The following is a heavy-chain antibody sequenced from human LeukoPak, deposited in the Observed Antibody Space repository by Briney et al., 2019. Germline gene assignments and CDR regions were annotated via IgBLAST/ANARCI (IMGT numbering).Heavy chain of an antibody. D-gene: IGHD3-16*01. Sequence: SETLSLTCTVSGGSISSSSYYWGWIRQPPGKGLEWIGSIYYSGSTHYNPSLKSRVTISVDTSKNHFSLKLNSVTTADTAVYYCTRGAGWLIDYWGQGILVTVSS. V-gene: IGHV4-39*07. J-gene: IGHJ4*02. CDR2: IYYSGST. CDR3: TRGAGWLIDY. CDR1: GGSISSSSYY.